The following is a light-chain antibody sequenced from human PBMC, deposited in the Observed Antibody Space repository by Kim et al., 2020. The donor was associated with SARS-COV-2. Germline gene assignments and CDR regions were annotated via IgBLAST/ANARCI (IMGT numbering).Light chain of an antibody. CDR1: QGVSTY. Sequence: SLPPEQRATPSGRARQGVSTYLAWYQQKPGQAPRLLIYDASKRATGIPARFAGSGSGTDFTLTISSLEPEDSAVYYCQERSGWLTFGGGTKVDIK. J-gene: IGKJ4*01. CDR3: QERSGWLT. CDR2: DAS. V-gene: IGKV3-11*01.